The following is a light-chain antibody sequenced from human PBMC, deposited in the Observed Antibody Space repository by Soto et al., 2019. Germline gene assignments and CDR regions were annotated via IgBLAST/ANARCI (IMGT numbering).Light chain of an antibody. CDR2: AAS. J-gene: IGKJ4*01. V-gene: IGKV1-39*01. CDR3: QQSYSTPPT. CDR1: KSIDGY. Sequence: IHMTHSPSSLCVSLGFTVTSTCLASKSIDGYLDWYQQRLGKAPKLLIYAASRLQSGIPSRFSGSGSGTDFTLTISSLQPQDFATYQCQQSYSTPPTFGGGTKVDIK.